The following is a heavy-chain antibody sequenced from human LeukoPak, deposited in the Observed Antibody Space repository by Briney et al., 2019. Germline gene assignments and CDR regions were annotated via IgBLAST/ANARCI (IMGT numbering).Heavy chain of an antibody. CDR3: AKVSVGAPYYYYYYGMDV. Sequence: GGSLRLSCAASGFTFSDYYMSWLRQAPGKGLEWVSYISSSGSTIYYADSVKGRFTISRDNAKNSLCLQMNSLRAEDMALYYCAKVSVGAPYYYYYYGMDVWGQGTTVTVSS. CDR1: GFTFSDYY. CDR2: ISSSGSTI. D-gene: IGHD1-26*01. J-gene: IGHJ6*02. V-gene: IGHV3-11*01.